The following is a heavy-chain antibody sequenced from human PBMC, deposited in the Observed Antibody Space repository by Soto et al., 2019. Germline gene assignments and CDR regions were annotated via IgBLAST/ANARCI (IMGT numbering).Heavy chain of an antibody. CDR1: GYDFIGFY. D-gene: IGHD1-1*01. J-gene: IGHJ5*02. CDR2: VNPSVNST. Sequence: GASVNVSCKASGYDFIGFYVHWVRQAPGQGLQWMGRVNPSVNSTTYAEKFQGRVTVTWDTSTSTVFLEMISLRSEDSALYYCARGPPRGAYTTHFDHWGQGSLVTVAS. V-gene: IGHV1-46*01. CDR3: ARGPPRGAYTTHFDH.